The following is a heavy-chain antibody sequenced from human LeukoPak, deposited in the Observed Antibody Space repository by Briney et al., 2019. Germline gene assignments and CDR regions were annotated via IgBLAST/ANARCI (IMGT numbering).Heavy chain of an antibody. CDR1: GYTFTGYY. CDR3: ASQSLMGYFDY. J-gene: IGHJ4*02. V-gene: IGHV1-2*02. Sequence: GASVKVSCKASGYTFTGYYMHWIRQAPGHGLEWMAWINPNSGGTNSAQKFQGRVTMTRDTSISTAYMELSRLRSDDTAVYYCASQSLMGYFDYWGQGTLVTVSS. D-gene: IGHD3-16*01. CDR2: INPNSGGT.